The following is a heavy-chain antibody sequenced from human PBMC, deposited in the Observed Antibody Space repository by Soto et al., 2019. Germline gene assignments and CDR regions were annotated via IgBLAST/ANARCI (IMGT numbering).Heavy chain of an antibody. CDR3: ARAAAGTQFDP. CDR1: GFTFSSYS. CDR2: ISSSSSYI. Sequence: GSLRLSCAASGFTFSSYSMNWVRQAPGKGLEWVSSISSSSSYIYYADSVKGRFTISRDNAKNSLYLQMNSLRAEDTAVYYCARAAAGTQFDPWGQGTLVTVSS. D-gene: IGHD6-13*01. V-gene: IGHV3-21*01. J-gene: IGHJ5*02.